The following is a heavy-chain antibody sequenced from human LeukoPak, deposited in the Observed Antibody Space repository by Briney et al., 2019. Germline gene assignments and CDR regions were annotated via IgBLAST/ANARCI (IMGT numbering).Heavy chain of an antibody. CDR2: TYYRSKWYN. Sequence: SRTLSLTCAISGDSVSSNSAAWTWIRQSPSRGLEWLGRTYYRSKWYNDYAESVKGRITINPDTSKNQFSLQLNSVTPEDTAVYYCARDMKIIAVAGTGTFHYYGLDVWGQGTTVTVSS. CDR3: ARDMKIIAVAGTGTFHYYGLDV. D-gene: IGHD6-13*01. CDR1: GDSVSSNSAA. J-gene: IGHJ6*02. V-gene: IGHV6-1*01.